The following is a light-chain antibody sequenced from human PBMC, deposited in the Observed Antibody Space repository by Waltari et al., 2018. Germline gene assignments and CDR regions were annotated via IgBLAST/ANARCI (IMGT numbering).Light chain of an antibody. Sequence: QSVLTQPPSASGTPGQRVTISCSGSSSNIGSNPVTWYQQPPGTAPKLLIYSNNQRPSGVPDRFSGSKSGTSASLAISGLQSEDEADYYCAAWDDSLNGLYVFGTGTKVTVL. CDR1: SSNIGSNP. V-gene: IGLV1-44*01. CDR2: SNN. CDR3: AAWDDSLNGLYV. J-gene: IGLJ1*01.